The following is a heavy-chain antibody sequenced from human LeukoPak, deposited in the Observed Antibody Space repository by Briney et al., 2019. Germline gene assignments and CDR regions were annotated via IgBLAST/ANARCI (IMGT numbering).Heavy chain of an antibody. J-gene: IGHJ5*02. Sequence: GGSLRLSCAASGLTFDDYTMHWVRQAPGKGLEWVSLISWDGGSTYYADSVKGRFTISRDNSKNSLYLQMNSLRTEDTALYYCAKEGGDDILTGYSGSWFDPWGQGTLVTVSS. CDR3: AKEGGDDILTGYSGSWFDP. V-gene: IGHV3-43*01. CDR2: ISWDGGST. D-gene: IGHD3-9*01. CDR1: GLTFDDYT.